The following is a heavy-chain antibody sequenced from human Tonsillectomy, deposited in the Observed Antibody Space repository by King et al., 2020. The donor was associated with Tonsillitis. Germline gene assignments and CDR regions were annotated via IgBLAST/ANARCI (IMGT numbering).Heavy chain of an antibody. CDR3: TKGEGSGTYYY. D-gene: IGHD1-26*01. J-gene: IGHJ4*02. CDR1: GFTFSSHG. CDR2: IRYDGTNK. V-gene: IGHV3-30*02. Sequence: VQLVESGGGVVQPGGSLRLSCAASGFTFSSHGMHWVRQAPGKGLEWVAFIRYDGTNKYYTDSVKGRFTISRDNSKNTLYLQIDSLRPEDTAVFYCTKGEGSGTYYYWGQGTLVTVSS.